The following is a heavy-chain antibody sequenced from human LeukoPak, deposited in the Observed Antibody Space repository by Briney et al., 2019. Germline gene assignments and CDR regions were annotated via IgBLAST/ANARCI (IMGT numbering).Heavy chain of an antibody. J-gene: IGHJ4*02. CDR1: GGSFSGYY. CDR2: INHSGST. V-gene: IGHV4-34*01. Sequence: SETLSLTCAVYGGSFSGYYRSWIRQPPGKGLEWIGEINHSGSTNYNPSLKSRVTISVDTSKNQFSLKLSSVTAADTAVYYCARAKVGAMGYWGQGTLVTVSS. D-gene: IGHD1-26*01. CDR3: ARAKVGAMGY.